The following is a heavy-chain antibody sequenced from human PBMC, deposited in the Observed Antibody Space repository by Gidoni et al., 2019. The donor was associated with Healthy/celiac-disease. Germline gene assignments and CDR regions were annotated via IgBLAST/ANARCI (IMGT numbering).Heavy chain of an antibody. V-gene: IGHV3-23*04. J-gene: IGHJ5*02. D-gene: IGHD3-10*01. CDR1: GFTFSSYA. CDR3: AKNPITMVRGVIPWFDP. Sequence: EVQLVESGGGLVQPGGSLRLSCAASGFTFSSYAMSWVRQSPGKGLEWVSAMSGSGGSKYYADSVKGRFTISRDNSKNTLYLQMNSLRAEDTAVYYCAKNPITMVRGVIPWFDPWGQGTLVTVSS. CDR2: MSGSGGSK.